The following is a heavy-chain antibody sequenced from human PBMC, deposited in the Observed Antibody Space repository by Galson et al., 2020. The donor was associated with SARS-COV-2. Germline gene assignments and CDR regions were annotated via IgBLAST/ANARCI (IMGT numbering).Heavy chain of an antibody. J-gene: IGHJ4*02. D-gene: IGHD2-2*01. Sequence: SETLSLTCTVSGGSISSGGYYWSWIRQHPGKGLEWIGYIYYSGSTYYNPSLKSRVTISVDTSKNQFSLKLSSVTAADTAVYYCAKVVGPFTYQGEGVFDYWGQGTLVTVSS. CDR2: IYYSGST. V-gene: IGHV4-31*03. CDR1: GGSISSGGYY. CDR3: AKVVGPFTYQGEGVFDY.